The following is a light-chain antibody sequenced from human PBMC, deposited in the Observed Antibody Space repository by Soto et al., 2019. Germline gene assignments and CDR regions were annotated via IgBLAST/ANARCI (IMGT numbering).Light chain of an antibody. CDR1: QTVSGGY. CDR3: LHYCPAPWT. Sequence: DIVLTHSAGTLSLSLRERAILSGSASQTVSGGYVAWFQQKPGQVTMLLICKASIRYAGVPARFSGSGSGTEFYLTVNRLQPEDFAVYYCLHYCPAPWTFGQETKLQLK. V-gene: IGKV3-20*01. CDR2: KAS. J-gene: IGKJ1*01.